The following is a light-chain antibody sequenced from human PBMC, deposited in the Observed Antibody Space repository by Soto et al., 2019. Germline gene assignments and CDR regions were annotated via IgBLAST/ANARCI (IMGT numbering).Light chain of an antibody. Sequence: DIPLTQSPSFLSASVGDRVTITCRASQGISSYLAWYQQKPGKAPKLLIYAASTLQSGVPSRFXGSESGTEFTLTISSLQPEDFATYYCQQLNSYPLFTFGPGTKVDI. CDR1: QGISSY. J-gene: IGKJ3*01. CDR2: AAS. CDR3: QQLNSYPLFT. V-gene: IGKV1-9*01.